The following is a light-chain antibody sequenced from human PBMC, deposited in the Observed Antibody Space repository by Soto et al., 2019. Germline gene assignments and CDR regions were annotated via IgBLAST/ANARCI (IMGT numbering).Light chain of an antibody. V-gene: IGLV2-23*02. CDR3: CSYARSNTV. Sequence: QSALTQPASVSGSPGQSITISCTGISSDFGNSHIVSWYQQHPDKAPKLIIYEVRKRPSGVSSRFSGSSSGNTASLTISGLQAEVEADYYCCSYARSNTVFGGGTKLTVL. CDR2: EVR. CDR1: SSDFGNSHI. J-gene: IGLJ2*01.